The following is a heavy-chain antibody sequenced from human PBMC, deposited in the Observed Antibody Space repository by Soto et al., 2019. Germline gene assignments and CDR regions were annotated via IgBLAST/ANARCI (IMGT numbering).Heavy chain of an antibody. CDR1: GGSISSSSYY. V-gene: IGHV4-39*01. J-gene: IGHJ6*02. D-gene: IGHD3-22*01. CDR3: ATVYDAYYYGMDV. CDR2: IYYSGST. Sequence: SETLSLTCTVSGGSISSSSYYWGWIRQPPGKGLEWIGSIYYSGSTYYNPSLKSRVTISVDTSKNQFSLKLSSVTAADTAVYYCATVYDAYYYGMDVWGQGTTVTVS.